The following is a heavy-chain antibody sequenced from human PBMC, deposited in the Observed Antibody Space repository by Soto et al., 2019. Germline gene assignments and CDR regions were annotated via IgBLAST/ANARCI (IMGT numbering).Heavy chain of an antibody. CDR2: IYPGDSDT. CDR1: GYSFTSYW. D-gene: IGHD6-13*01. CDR3: ARGSGVAAAGTYYYYYGIDV. V-gene: IGHV5-51*01. Sequence: GESLKISCKGSGYSFTSYWIGWVRQMPGKGLEWMGIIYPGDSDTRYSPSFQGQVTISADKSISTAYLQWSSLKASDTAMYYCARGSGVAAAGTYYYYYGIDVWGQGTTVTVSS. J-gene: IGHJ6*02.